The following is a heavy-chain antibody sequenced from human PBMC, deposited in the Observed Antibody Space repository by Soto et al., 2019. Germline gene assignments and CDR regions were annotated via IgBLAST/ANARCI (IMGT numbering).Heavy chain of an antibody. V-gene: IGHV3-66*03. J-gene: IGHJ3*02. D-gene: IGHD3-10*01. CDR3: ARDRGFPDSFDI. CDR1: GFTVSSYH. CDR2: LYSTGSV. Sequence: GGSLRLSCAASGFTVSSYHMSWVRQAPGKGLEWVSVLYSTGSVDFADSVKGRFTISRDNSKNTLYLQMNSLRPEDTAVYYCARDRGFPDSFDIWGQGTMVTV.